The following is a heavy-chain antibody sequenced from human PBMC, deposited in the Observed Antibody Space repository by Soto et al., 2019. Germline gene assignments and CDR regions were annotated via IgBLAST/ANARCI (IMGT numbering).Heavy chain of an antibody. CDR2: IISSGGAT. CDR3: AKGGGTFNY. D-gene: IGHD2-15*01. V-gene: IGHV3-23*01. Sequence: EVQLLESGGGLVQPGGSLRLSCTASGFTFSAYAMSWVRQAPGKGLEWVSTIISSGGATYSADSVKDRFTISRNNSKNMLFLQMDSLRAEDTAIYFCAKGGGTFNYGGQGTLVTVSS. J-gene: IGHJ4*02. CDR1: GFTFSAYA.